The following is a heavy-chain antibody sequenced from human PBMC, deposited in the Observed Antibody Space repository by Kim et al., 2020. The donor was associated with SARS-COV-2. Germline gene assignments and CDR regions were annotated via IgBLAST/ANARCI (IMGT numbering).Heavy chain of an antibody. CDR1: GGSISSSSYY. CDR3: ARYSNYVRVSWFDP. D-gene: IGHD4-4*01. Sequence: SETLSLTCTVSGGSISSSSYYWGWIRQPPGKGLEWIGSIYYSGSTYYNPSLKSRVTISVDTSKNQFSLKLSSVTAADTAVYYCARYSNYVRVSWFDPWGQGTLVTVSS. J-gene: IGHJ5*02. V-gene: IGHV4-39*01. CDR2: IYYSGST.